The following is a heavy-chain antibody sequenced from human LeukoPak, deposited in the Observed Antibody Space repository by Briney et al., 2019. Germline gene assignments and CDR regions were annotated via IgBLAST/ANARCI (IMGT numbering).Heavy chain of an antibody. CDR2: ISSSSSTI. V-gene: IGHV3-48*04. J-gene: IGHJ3*02. CDR3: AVDIVVVPAAPDAFDI. CDR1: GFTFSSYS. D-gene: IGHD2-2*01. Sequence: GSLRLSCAASGFTFSSYSMNWVRQAPGKGLEWVSYISSSSSTIYYADSVKGRFTISRDNAKNSLYLQMNSLRAEDTAVYYCAVDIVVVPAAPDAFDIWGQGTMVTVSS.